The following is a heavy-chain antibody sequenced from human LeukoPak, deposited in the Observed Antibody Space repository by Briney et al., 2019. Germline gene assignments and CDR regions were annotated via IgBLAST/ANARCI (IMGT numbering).Heavy chain of an antibody. J-gene: IGHJ4*02. V-gene: IGHV3-74*01. CDR1: GFTFSDYW. CDR2: IRNDGGET. D-gene: IGHD3-10*01. CDR3: SRVRVSFDY. Sequence: GGSLRLSCVASGFTFSDYWMHWVRHAPGKGLVWVSRIRNDGGETNYADSVKGRFTISRDNAKNTLFLQMNSLRAEDTAVYYCSRVRVSFDYWGQGTLVTVAS.